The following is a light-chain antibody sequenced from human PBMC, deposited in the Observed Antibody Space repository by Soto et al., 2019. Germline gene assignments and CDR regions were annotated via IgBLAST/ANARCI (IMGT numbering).Light chain of an antibody. J-gene: IGKJ4*01. CDR2: AAS. Sequence: DIQMTQSPSSLSVSVGDRVTITCRASQRIGGFLNWYQQKLGKAPKLLIYAASSLQSGVPSRFSGSGSGTDFTLTISSLQPEDVATYYCQQSYSTPLTFGGGTKVEI. CDR1: QRIGGF. V-gene: IGKV1-39*01. CDR3: QQSYSTPLT.